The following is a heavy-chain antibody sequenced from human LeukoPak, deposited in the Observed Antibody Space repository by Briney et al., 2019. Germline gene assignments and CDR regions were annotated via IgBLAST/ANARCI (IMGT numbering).Heavy chain of an antibody. J-gene: IGHJ4*02. Sequence: PGGSLRLSCAASGFTFSDYYMIWIRQAPGKGLECVSYISSSGRNIYYAASLKGRFTISRDNAKNSLYLQMNSLRAEDTAVYYCARGEYGSGSYHIDYWGQGTLVTVSS. CDR1: GFTFSDYY. D-gene: IGHD3-10*01. V-gene: IGHV3-11*04. CDR2: ISSSGRNI. CDR3: ARGEYGSGSYHIDY.